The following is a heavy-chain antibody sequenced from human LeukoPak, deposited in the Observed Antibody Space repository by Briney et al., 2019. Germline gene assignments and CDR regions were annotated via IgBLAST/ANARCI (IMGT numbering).Heavy chain of an antibody. Sequence: ASVKVSCKASGYTFTGYYMHWVRQAPGQGLEWMGWINPNSGGTNYAQKFQGRVTMTRDTSISTAYMELSRLRSDDTAVYYCARQYGDLQRCAFDIWGQGTMVTVSS. CDR3: ARQYGDLQRCAFDI. CDR2: INPNSGGT. CDR1: GYTFTGYY. D-gene: IGHD4-17*01. J-gene: IGHJ3*02. V-gene: IGHV1-2*02.